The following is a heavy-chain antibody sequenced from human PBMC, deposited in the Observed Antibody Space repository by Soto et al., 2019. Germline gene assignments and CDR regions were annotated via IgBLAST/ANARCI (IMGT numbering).Heavy chain of an antibody. D-gene: IGHD3-22*01. J-gene: IGHJ3*02. Sequence: GGSLRLSCSASGFTLRSYAMSWVRQAPGKGLEWVSAISGSGGSTYYADSVKGRFTISRDNSKNTLYLQMNSLRAEDTAVYYCAKEYYDSSASAFDIWGQGTMVTVSS. CDR1: GFTLRSYA. CDR2: ISGSGGST. V-gene: IGHV3-23*01. CDR3: AKEYYDSSASAFDI.